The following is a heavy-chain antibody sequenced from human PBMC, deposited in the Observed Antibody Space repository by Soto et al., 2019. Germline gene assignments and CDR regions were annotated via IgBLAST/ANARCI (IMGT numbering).Heavy chain of an antibody. CDR1: GGSISSSHW. J-gene: IGHJ3*01. D-gene: IGHD3-9*01. CDR2: ISHSGTS. Sequence: QVQLQESGPGLVKPSGTLSLTCAVSGGSISSSHWWTWVRQSPGKGLEYIGEISHSGTSNSNPSLKSRVTLSVDKSKNHFSLTLTSVTAADTAVYYSARVVLTITRGAFDAWGQGTLVIVSS. V-gene: IGHV4-4*02. CDR3: ARVVLTITRGAFDA.